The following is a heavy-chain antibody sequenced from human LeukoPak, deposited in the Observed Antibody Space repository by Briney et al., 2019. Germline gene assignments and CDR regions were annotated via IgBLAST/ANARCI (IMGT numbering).Heavy chain of an antibody. Sequence: GGSLRLSCVASGFTFSGYWMTWVRQAPGKGLEWVANIKQDGSEKYYVDSVKGRFTISRDNAKNSLYLQINSLRSEDTAVYYCARDPGYYGSGSYLNWGQGTLVTVSS. CDR3: ARDPGYYGSGSYLN. J-gene: IGHJ4*02. CDR1: GFTFSGYW. CDR2: IKQDGSEK. V-gene: IGHV3-7*01. D-gene: IGHD3-10*01.